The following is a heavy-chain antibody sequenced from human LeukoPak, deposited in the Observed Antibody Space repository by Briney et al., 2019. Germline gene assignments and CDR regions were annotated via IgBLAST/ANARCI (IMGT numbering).Heavy chain of an antibody. V-gene: IGHV3-48*03. CDR1: GFTFSSYE. CDR2: ISSSGSTI. J-gene: IGHJ4*02. D-gene: IGHD3-10*01. Sequence: PGGSLRLSCAASGFTFSSYEMNWVRQAPGKGLEWVSYISSSGSTIYYADSVKGRFTISRDNAKNSLYLQMNSLRAEVTAVYYCARALYYYGSGSDYWGQGTLVTVPS. CDR3: ARALYYYGSGSDY.